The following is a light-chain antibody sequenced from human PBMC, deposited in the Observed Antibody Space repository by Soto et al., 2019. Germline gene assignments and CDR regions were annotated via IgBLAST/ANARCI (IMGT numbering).Light chain of an antibody. J-gene: IGKJ1*01. V-gene: IGKV1-39*01. Sequence: DIQMTQSPSSLSASVGDRVSITCRASQRVSTYLNWYKQKPGKAPKLLIYGASTLQSGIPSRFSSSASGTEFTLIINNLQPDDFATYYCQQSYSAPLTFGQGTKVEIK. CDR2: GAS. CDR3: QQSYSAPLT. CDR1: QRVSTY.